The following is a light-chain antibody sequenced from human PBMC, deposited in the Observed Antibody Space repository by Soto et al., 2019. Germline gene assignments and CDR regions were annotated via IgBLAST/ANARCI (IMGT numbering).Light chain of an antibody. CDR1: SSDVGGYNY. J-gene: IGLJ2*01. CDR3: SSYTSSSTLRV. Sequence: QSALTQPASVSGSPGQSITISCTGNSSDVGGYNYVSWYQQHPGKAPKLMIYDVSNRPSGVSNRFSGSKSGNTASLTISGLQAEDEADYYCSSYTSSSTLRVFGGGTKVTVL. CDR2: DVS. V-gene: IGLV2-14*01.